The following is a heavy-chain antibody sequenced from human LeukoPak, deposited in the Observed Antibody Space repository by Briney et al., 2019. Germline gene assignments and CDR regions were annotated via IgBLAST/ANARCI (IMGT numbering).Heavy chain of an antibody. D-gene: IGHD6-6*01. Sequence: GESLKISCKGSGYSFTDYWIGWVRQMPGKGLEWMGIIYPGDSDTRYSPSFQGQVTISADKSISTAYLQWSSLQASDTALYYCARSPEARTWWFDPWGPGTLVTLSS. CDR1: GYSFTDYW. CDR2: IYPGDSDT. V-gene: IGHV5-51*01. CDR3: ARSPEARTWWFDP. J-gene: IGHJ5*02.